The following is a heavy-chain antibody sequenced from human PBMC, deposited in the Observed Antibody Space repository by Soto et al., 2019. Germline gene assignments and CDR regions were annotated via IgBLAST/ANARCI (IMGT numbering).Heavy chain of an antibody. V-gene: IGHV3-30-3*01. CDR2: ISYDGSNK. Sequence: QVQLVESGGGVVQPGRSLRLSCAASGFTFSSYAMHWVRQAPGKGLEWVAVISYDGSNKYYADSVKGRFTISRDNSKNPLYLQMNSLRAEDRAGYDCAGDRGSYYSLDYWGQGTLVTVSS. D-gene: IGHD1-26*01. CDR1: GFTFSSYA. J-gene: IGHJ4*02. CDR3: AGDRGSYYSLDY.